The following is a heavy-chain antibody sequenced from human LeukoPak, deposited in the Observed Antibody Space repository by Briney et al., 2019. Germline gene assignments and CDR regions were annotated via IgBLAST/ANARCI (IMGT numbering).Heavy chain of an antibody. J-gene: IGHJ3*02. CDR1: GGSFSSYY. Sequence: PSETLSLTCAVYGGSFSSYYWGWIRQPPGKGLEWIGSIYYSGSTYYNPSLKSRVTISVDTSKNQFSLKLSSVTAADTAVYYCASSYYDILTGYYISAFDIWGQGTMVTVSS. D-gene: IGHD3-9*01. V-gene: IGHV4-39*01. CDR2: IYYSGST. CDR3: ASSYYDILTGYYISAFDI.